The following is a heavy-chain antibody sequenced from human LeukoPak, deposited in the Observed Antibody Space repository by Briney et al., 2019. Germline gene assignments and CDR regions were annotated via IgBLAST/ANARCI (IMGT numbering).Heavy chain of an antibody. Sequence: GGSLRLSCAASGFTLSSYEMHWVRQAPGKGLEWVSGITWNSGSIAYADSVKGRFTISRDNAKNSLYLQMNSLTADDVAFYYCTRSTGWYNYFDYWGQGALVTVSS. V-gene: IGHV3-9*03. CDR1: GFTLSSYE. CDR2: ITWNSGSI. CDR3: TRSTGWYNYFDY. D-gene: IGHD6-19*01. J-gene: IGHJ4*02.